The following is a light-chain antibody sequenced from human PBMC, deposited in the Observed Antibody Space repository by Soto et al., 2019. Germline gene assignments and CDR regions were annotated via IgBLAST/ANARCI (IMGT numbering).Light chain of an antibody. CDR2: AAS. J-gene: IGKJ4*01. Sequence: EIVMTQSPATLSVSPGDRATLSCRASQSIRSNLAWYQQRPGQAPRLLIYAASSRATGIPARFSGTESGTEFTLTISSLQSEDSAVYYCQQYTVWPFTFGGGTKVDIK. V-gene: IGKV3-15*01. CDR3: QQYTVWPFT. CDR1: QSIRSN.